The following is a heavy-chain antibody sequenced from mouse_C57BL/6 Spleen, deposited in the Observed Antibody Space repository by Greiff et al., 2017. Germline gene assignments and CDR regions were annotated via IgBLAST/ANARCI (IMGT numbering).Heavy chain of an antibody. J-gene: IGHJ4*01. CDR2: INPNYGTT. D-gene: IGHD1-1*01. V-gene: IGHV1-39*01. CDR1: GYSFTDYN. CDR3: ARSGANRYAMDY. Sequence: VQLQQSGPELVKPGASVKISCKASGYSFTDYNMNWVKQSTGKSLEWIGVINPNYGTTSYNQKFKGKATLTVDPSSSTAYMQLNSLTSEDSAVXYCARSGANRYAMDYWGQGTSVTVSS.